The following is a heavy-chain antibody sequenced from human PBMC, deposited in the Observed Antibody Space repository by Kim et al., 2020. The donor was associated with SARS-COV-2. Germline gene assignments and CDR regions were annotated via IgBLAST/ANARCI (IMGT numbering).Heavy chain of an antibody. CDR1: GFTFSDYY. CDR3: ARGGGGYCSSTSCYRYYYGMDV. J-gene: IGHJ6*02. Sequence: GGSLRLSCAASGFTFSDYYMSWIRQAPGKGLEWVSYISSSGSTIYYADSVKGRFTISRDNAKNSLYLQMNSLRAEDTAVYYCARGGGGYCSSTSCYRYYYGMDVWGQGTTVTVSS. V-gene: IGHV3-11*01. CDR2: ISSSGSTI. D-gene: IGHD2-2*02.